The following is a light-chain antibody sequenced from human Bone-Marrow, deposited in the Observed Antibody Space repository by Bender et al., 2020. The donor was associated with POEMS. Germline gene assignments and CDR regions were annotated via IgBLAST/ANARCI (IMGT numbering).Light chain of an antibody. Sequence: QSVLTQPPSASGTPGQRVTISCSGGSSNIGAHAVNWYQHLPGTAPKLLSYSSHRRPSEVPDRFSASRSGTSASLAISGLQSEDEADYYCAVWDDSLNGWVFGGGTKLTVL. CDR2: SSH. J-gene: IGLJ3*02. CDR3: AVWDDSLNGWV. CDR1: SSNIGAHA. V-gene: IGLV1-44*01.